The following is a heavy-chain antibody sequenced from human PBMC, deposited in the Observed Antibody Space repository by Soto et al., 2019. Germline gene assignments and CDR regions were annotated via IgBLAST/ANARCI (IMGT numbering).Heavy chain of an antibody. CDR1: GSAFSGSA. J-gene: IGHJ5*02. CDR3: TRVCSGGTCYFDP. CDR2: VGTKANSYTT. D-gene: IGHD2-15*01. V-gene: IGHV3-73*01. Sequence: PGGSLRLSCAASGSAFSGSAIHWVRQASGKGLEWVGRVGTKANSYTTQYSESVKGRFVISRDDSKSTAYLQLNSLKAEDTARYFCTRVCSGGTCYFDPWGQGT.